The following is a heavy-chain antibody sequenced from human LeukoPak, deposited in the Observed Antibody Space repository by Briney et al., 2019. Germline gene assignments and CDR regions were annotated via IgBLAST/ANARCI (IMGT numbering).Heavy chain of an antibody. V-gene: IGHV4-61*08. J-gene: IGHJ4*02. CDR2: VYYISNT. D-gene: IGHD1-26*01. CDR1: GASVGSAGSY. Sequence: SETLSLTCTVSGASVGSAGSYWSWIRQPPGGGLEWIGYVYYISNTNYNPSLKSRVTMSVNPSENQFSLKLNFVTAADTAMYYCARTQSQSGSYRYYFGYWGQGTLVTVSS. CDR3: ARTQSQSGSYRYYFGY.